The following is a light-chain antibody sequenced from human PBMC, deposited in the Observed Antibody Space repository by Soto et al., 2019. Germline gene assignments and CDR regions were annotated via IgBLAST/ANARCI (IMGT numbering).Light chain of an antibody. CDR2: KVS. Sequence: EVVMTQSPRNLPVTLGQPASISCWSSQGLVYSDGNTYLNWFQQRPGHSPRRLLYKVSFRDSGVPDRFSGSGSGTAFTLTISRVEAEDVVIYYCMQATHWPPYTFGQGTKLEIK. V-gene: IGKV2-30*01. CDR3: MQATHWPPYT. J-gene: IGKJ2*01. CDR1: QGLVYSDGNTY.